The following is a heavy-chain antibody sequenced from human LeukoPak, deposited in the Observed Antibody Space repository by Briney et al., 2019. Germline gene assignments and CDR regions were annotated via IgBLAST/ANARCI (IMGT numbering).Heavy chain of an antibody. V-gene: IGHV3-7*01. CDR3: ARDTTVTIFGVVIILDAFDI. J-gene: IGHJ3*02. D-gene: IGHD3-3*01. CDR1: GFTLSDYY. CDR2: IKQDGSEK. Sequence: GGSLRLSCAASGFTLSDYYMTWIRQAPGKGLEWVANIKQDGSEKYYVDSAKGRFTISRDNAKNSLYLQMNSLRAEDTAVYYCARDTTVTIFGVVIILDAFDIWGQGTMVTVSS.